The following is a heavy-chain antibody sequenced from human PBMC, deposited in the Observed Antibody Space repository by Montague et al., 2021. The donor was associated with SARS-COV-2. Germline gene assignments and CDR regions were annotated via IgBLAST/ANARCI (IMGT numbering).Heavy chain of an antibody. CDR3: AKQALTQYCTSTTCFGAAFDI. V-gene: IGHV4-59*08. Sequence: SETLSLTCTVSGVSISSYYWTWIRQPPGKGLEWIGFIYYSGSTNYNPSLKSRVTISVDTSKTQFSVKLSSVTAADTAVYYCAKQALTQYCTSTTCFGAAFDIWGQGTMVTVSS. CDR2: IYYSGST. CDR1: GVSISSYY. D-gene: IGHD2/OR15-2a*01. J-gene: IGHJ3*02.